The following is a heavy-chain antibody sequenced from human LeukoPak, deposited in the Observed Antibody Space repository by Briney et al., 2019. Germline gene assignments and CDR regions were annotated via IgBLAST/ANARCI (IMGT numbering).Heavy chain of an antibody. D-gene: IGHD2-2*01. CDR2: ISSSGST. CDR3: ARRRALPPDVPDRADYYLDV. J-gene: IGHJ6*03. V-gene: IGHV4-39*01. Sequence: PSETLSLTCTVSGGSIRSRSDYWGWVRQPPGKGLEWIASISSSGSTYYNPSLKSRVSISVDSFRNQFSLKLSSVTAADTGVYYCARRRALPPDVPDRADYYLDVWGKGTAVTVSS. CDR1: GGSIRSRSDY.